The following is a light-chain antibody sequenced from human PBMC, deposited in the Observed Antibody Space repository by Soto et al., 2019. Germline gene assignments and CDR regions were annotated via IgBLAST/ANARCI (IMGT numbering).Light chain of an antibody. CDR2: GAS. Sequence: EIVMTQSPATLSVSPGGRASLSCRASQSFSSNLAWYQQKPGQAPRLLIYGASTRATGVPARFSGSGSGTEFTLTISSLQPDDFATYYCQHYNIYSEAFGQRTKVDI. J-gene: IGKJ1*01. CDR1: QSFSSN. CDR3: QHYNIYSEA. V-gene: IGKV3-15*01.